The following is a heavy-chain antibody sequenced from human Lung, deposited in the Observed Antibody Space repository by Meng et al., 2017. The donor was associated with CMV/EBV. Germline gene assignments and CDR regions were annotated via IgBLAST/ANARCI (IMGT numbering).Heavy chain of an antibody. CDR2: INPSGGST. D-gene: IGHD5-24*01. CDR1: GYPFTSYY. V-gene: IGHV1-46*01. CDR3: ARVSRDDYTYYFDY. Sequence: ASXXVFXKASGYPFTSYYMHWVRQAPGQGLEWMGIINPSGGSTSYAQKFQGRVTMTRDTSTSTVYMELSSLRSEDTAVYYCARVSRDDYTYYFDYWGQGTRVTVSS. J-gene: IGHJ4*02.